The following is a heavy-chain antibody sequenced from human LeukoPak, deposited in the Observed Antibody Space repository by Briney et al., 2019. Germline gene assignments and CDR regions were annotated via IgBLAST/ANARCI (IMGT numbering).Heavy chain of an antibody. CDR3: AKEWDYDYVWDPFDVDY. D-gene: IGHD3-16*01. J-gene: IGHJ4*02. V-gene: IGHV3-30*18. CDR2: ISYDGSNK. CDR1: GFTFSSYG. Sequence: PGRSLRLSCAASGFTFSSYGMHWVRQAPGKGLEWVAVISYDGSNKYYADSVKGRFTISRDNSKNTLYLQMNSLRAEDTAVYYCAKEWDYDYVWDPFDVDYWGQGTLVTVSS.